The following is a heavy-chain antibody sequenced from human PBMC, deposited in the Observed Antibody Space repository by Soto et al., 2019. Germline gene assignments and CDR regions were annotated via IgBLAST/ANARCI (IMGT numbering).Heavy chain of an antibody. CDR1: GGSISSYY. Sequence: SETLSLTCTVSGGSISSYYWSWIRQPPGKGLEWIGYIYYSGSTYYNPSLKSRVTISVDTSKNQFSLKLSSVTAADTAVYYCAREGIAAAAHAFDIWGQGTMVTVSS. V-gene: IGHV4-59*12. D-gene: IGHD6-13*01. CDR3: AREGIAAAAHAFDI. CDR2: IYYSGST. J-gene: IGHJ3*02.